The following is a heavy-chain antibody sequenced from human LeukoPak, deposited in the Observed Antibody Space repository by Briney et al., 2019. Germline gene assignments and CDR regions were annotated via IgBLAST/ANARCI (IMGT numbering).Heavy chain of an antibody. CDR2: ISTGGGST. J-gene: IGHJ4*02. Sequence: PVAAPTLVNATSELKCAGYAMSGDLGGRGNGQEKVSAISTGGGSTYYADSVKGRFTISRDNSKNTLSLQLNSLRAEDTAVYYCANACVMIRFFDYWGQGTLVTVSS. CDR3: ANACVMIRFFDY. V-gene: IGHV3-23*01. CDR1: ELKCAGYA. D-gene: IGHD3-16*01.